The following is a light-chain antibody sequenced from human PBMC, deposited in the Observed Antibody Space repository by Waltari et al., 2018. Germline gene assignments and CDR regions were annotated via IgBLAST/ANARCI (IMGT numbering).Light chain of an antibody. J-gene: IGLJ3*02. Sequence: QSALTQPRSVSGSPGQSVTVSCTGTSSDVGGYNYVPWYPQHPGKAPKLMLYDATKRPSGVPDRFSGSKSGNTASLTISGLQTEDEADYYCCSYAGSYTWVFGGGTKLTVL. V-gene: IGLV2-11*01. CDR2: DAT. CDR1: SSDVGGYNY. CDR3: CSYAGSYTWV.